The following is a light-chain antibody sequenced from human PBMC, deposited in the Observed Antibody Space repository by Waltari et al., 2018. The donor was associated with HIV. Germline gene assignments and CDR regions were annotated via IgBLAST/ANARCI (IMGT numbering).Light chain of an antibody. V-gene: IGKV1-9*01. J-gene: IGKJ5*01. CDR1: QGIDSY. CDR2: DAS. Sequence: DIQFTQSPSFLSASVGDRVTITCRASQGIDSYLSWYQQKPGKAPKLLIYDASTLQSGVPSRFSGSGSATEFTLTISSLQPEDFATYYCQQLKTYPAVTFGQGTGLEI. CDR3: QQLKTYPAVT.